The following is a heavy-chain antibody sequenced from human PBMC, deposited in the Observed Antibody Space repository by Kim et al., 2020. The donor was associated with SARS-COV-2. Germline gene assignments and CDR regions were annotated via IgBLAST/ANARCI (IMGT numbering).Heavy chain of an antibody. D-gene: IGHD2-2*01. CDR3: ARDLMGYCSSTSCHYGMDV. CDR2: ISYDGSNK. CDR1: GFTFSSYA. Sequence: GGSLRLSCAASGFTFSSYAMHWVRQAPGKGLEWVAVISYDGSNKYYADSVKGRFTISRDNSKNTLYLQMNSLRAEDTAVYYCARDLMGYCSSTSCHYGMDVWGQGTTVTVSS. V-gene: IGHV3-30-3*01. J-gene: IGHJ6*02.